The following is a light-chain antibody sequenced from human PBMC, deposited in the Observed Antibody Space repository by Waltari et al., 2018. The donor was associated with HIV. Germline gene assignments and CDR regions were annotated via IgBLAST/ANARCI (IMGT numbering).Light chain of an antibody. CDR3: LLSFAGARPVV. V-gene: IGLV7-46*01. Sequence: QAVVTQEPSLTVSPGGTVTLTCGSSTGPVTSGHHPYWFQQKSGQAPRTLIYDTFNKHAWTPARFSGSLLGCKAALTLSCAQPEDEAEYFCLLSFAGARPVVFGGGTNLTVL. J-gene: IGLJ2*01. CDR1: TGPVTSGHH. CDR2: DTF.